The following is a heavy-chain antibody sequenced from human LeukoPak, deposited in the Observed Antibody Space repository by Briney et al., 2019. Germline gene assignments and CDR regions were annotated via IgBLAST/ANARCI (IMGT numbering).Heavy chain of an antibody. D-gene: IGHD3-10*01. CDR3: ARPEAGSNFGVDY. Sequence: GGSLRLSCAASGFTFSSYGMSWVRQAPGKGLEWVSAISGSGGSTYYADSVKGRFTISRDNSKNPLYLQMNSLGAEDTAVYYCARPEAGSNFGVDYWGQGTLVTVSS. J-gene: IGHJ4*02. CDR1: GFTFSSYG. V-gene: IGHV3-23*01. CDR2: ISGSGGST.